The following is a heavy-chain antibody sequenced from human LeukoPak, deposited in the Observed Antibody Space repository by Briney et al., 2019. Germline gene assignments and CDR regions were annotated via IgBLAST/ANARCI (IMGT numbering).Heavy chain of an antibody. Sequence: PSETLSLTCTVSGGSISSSSYYWGWIRQPPGKGLEWVGSIYNSGSTSYNPSLKSRVTLSLDTSKNQFSLRLTSVTAADTAVYYCARNISGLGLYSHHAYDPAGAFDIWGQGTMVTVSS. CDR1: GGSISSSSYY. CDR3: ARNISGLGLYSHHAYDPAGAFDI. J-gene: IGHJ3*02. V-gene: IGHV4-39*07. CDR2: IYNSGST. D-gene: IGHD1-20*01.